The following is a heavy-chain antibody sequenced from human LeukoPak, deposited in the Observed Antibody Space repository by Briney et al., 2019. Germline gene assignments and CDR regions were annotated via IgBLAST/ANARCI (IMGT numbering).Heavy chain of an antibody. CDR2: INHSGST. J-gene: IGHJ4*02. D-gene: IGHD3-10*01. CDR1: GGSFSGYY. V-gene: IGHV4-34*01. CDR3: ARAALRWFGDPGLDY. Sequence: SETLSLTCAVYGGSFSGYYWSWLRRPPGKGLEWIGEINHSGSTNYNPSLKSRVTISVDTSKNQFSLKLSSVTAADTAVYYCARAALRWFGDPGLDYWGQGTLVTVSS.